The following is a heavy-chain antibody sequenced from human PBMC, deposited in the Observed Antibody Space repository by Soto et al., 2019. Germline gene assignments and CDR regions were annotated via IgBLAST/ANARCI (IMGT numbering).Heavy chain of an antibody. CDR3: ASHYDMWSGYLSPVDY. CDR2: INTDGTKT. CDR1: GFTFSSYW. V-gene: IGHV3-74*01. J-gene: IGHJ4*02. Sequence: SLRLSCAASGFTFSSYWMHWVRQAPGKGLVWVSRINTDGTKTNYADSVKGRFTITRDNAKNSLYLEMNSLRDEDTAVYYCASHYDMWSGYLSPVDYWGQGTLVTVSS. D-gene: IGHD3-3*01.